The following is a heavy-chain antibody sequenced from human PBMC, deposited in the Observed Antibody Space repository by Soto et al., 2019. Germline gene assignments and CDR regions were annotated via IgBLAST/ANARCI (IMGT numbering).Heavy chain of an antibody. CDR1: XXXXXXXX. J-gene: IGHJ4*02. CDR2: IYTSGST. V-gene: IGHV4-4*07. Sequence: QVQLQESGPGLVKPSETLSLTCTVXXXXXXXXXXXXXRXXXGKGREWIGHIYTSGSTNYNPSLKSRITMSVDTSKNXXXXXVXXXTAAXXXXXYXXXXXXXXGXXXSWGQGTLVTVSS. CDR3: XXXXXXXGXXXS.